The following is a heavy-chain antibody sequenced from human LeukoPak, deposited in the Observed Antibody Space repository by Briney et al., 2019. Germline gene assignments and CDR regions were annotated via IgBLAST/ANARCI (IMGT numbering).Heavy chain of an antibody. CDR2: INHSGST. J-gene: IGHJ4*01. CDR1: GGSFSGYY. V-gene: IGHV4-34*01. Sequence: SETLSLTCAVYGGSFSGYYWSWIRQPPGKGLEWIGEINHSGSTNYNPSLKSRVTISVDTPKNHFSLKLSSVTAADTAVYYCARETFDGLQYFDWLLIYFDERVDGTPGTVCS. CDR3: ARETFDGLQYFDWLLIYFDE. D-gene: IGHD3-9*01.